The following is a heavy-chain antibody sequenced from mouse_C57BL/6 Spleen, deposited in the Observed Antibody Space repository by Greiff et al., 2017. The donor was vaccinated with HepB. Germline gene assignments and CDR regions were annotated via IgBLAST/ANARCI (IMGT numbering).Heavy chain of an antibody. CDR1: GYAFSSSW. D-gene: IGHD2-4*01. J-gene: IGHJ3*01. CDR2: IYPGDGDT. Sequence: VQLQQSGPELVKPGASVKISCKASGYAFSSSWMNWVKQRPGKGLEWIGRIYPGDGDTNYNGKFKGKATLTADKSSSTAYMQLSSLTSEDSAVYFCARDYDYRFAYWGQGTLVTVSA. CDR3: ARDYDYRFAY. V-gene: IGHV1-82*01.